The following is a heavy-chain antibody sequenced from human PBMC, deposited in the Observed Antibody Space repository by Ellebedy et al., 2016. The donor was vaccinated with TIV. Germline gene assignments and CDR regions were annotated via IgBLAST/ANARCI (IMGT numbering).Heavy chain of an antibody. CDR3: ARETSGGTMVRGVMTFYYYGMDV. D-gene: IGHD3-10*01. CDR1: GFTFSSYG. J-gene: IGHJ6*02. Sequence: GESLKISXAASGFTFSSYGMHWVRQAPGKGLEWVAVISYDGSNKYYADSVKGRFTISRDNAKNSLYLQMNSLRAEDTAVYYCARETSGGTMVRGVMTFYYYGMDVWGQGTTVTVSS. CDR2: ISYDGSNK. V-gene: IGHV3-30*03.